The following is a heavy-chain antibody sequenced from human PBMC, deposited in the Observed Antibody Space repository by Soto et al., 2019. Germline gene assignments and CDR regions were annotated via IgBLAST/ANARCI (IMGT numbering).Heavy chain of an antibody. CDR2: IIPILGIA. CDR3: ARDQLRISGYGLGNIWYGFDYYYYMDV. CDR1: GGTLSSYT. Sequence: SVKVSCKASGGTLSSYTISWVRQAPGQGLEWMGRIIPILGIANYAQKFQGRVTITADKSTSTAYMELRSLRSDDTAVYYCARDQLRISGYGLGNIWYGFDYYYYMDVWGKGTTVTVSS. D-gene: IGHD5-12*01. J-gene: IGHJ6*03. V-gene: IGHV1-69*04.